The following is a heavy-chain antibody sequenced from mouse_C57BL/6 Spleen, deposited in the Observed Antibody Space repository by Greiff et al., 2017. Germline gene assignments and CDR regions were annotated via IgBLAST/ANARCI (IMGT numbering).Heavy chain of an antibody. D-gene: IGHD1-1*02. V-gene: IGHV5-17*01. CDR2: ISSGGSTI. CDR3: AFLYGSRKEDYAMDY. Sequence: EVQVVESGGGLVKPGGSLKLSCAASGFTFSDYGMHWVRQAPEKRLEWVAYISSGGSTIYYADTVKGRFTISRDNAKNTLFLQMTSLRSEDTAMYYCAFLYGSRKEDYAMDYWGQGTSVTVSS. CDR1: GFTFSDYG. J-gene: IGHJ4*01.